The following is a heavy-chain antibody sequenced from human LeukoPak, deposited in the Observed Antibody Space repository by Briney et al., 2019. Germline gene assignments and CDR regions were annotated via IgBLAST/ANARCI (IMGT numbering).Heavy chain of an antibody. V-gene: IGHV1-2*02. J-gene: IGHJ4*02. Sequence: ASVKVSCKASGYTFTGYYMHWVRQAPGQGLEWMGWINPNSGGTNYAQKFQGGVTMPRDTSISKAYMELSRLRSDDTAVYYCTGDSSGYSPAFDYWGQGTLVTVSS. CDR2: INPNSGGT. CDR3: TGDSSGYSPAFDY. CDR1: GYTFTGYY. D-gene: IGHD3-22*01.